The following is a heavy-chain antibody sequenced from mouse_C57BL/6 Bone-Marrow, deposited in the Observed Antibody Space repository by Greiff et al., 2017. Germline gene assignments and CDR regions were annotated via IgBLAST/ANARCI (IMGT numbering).Heavy chain of an antibody. CDR3: ARSYYYGSSYDWFAY. J-gene: IGHJ3*01. D-gene: IGHD1-1*01. CDR2: ISSGGSYT. V-gene: IGHV5-6*01. Sequence: EVHLVESGGDLVKPGGSLKLSCAASGFTFSSYGMSWVRQTPDKRLEWVATISSGGSYTYYPDRVQGRFAIPRDNAKNTLYLQMSSLKSEYTAMYYCARSYYYGSSYDWFAYWGQGTLVTVSA. CDR1: GFTFSSYG.